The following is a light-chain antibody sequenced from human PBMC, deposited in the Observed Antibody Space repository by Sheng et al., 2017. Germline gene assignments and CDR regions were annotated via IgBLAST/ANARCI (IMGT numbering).Light chain of an antibody. J-gene: IGLJ1*01. CDR1: SLGSKY. CDR3: QVWDSSSDHLYV. CDR2: DDS. V-gene: IGLV3-21*02. Sequence: SFDLTQPPSVSVSPGQTASISCSGDSLGSKYASWYQQKPGQAPVLVVYDDSDRPSGIPERFSGSNSGNTATLTISRVEAGDEADYYCQVWDSSSDHLYVFGTGTKVTVL.